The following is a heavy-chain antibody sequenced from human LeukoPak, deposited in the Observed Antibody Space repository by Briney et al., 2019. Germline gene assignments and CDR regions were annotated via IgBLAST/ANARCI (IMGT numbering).Heavy chain of an antibody. CDR3: VREVGATHSDAFDI. CDR2: IYSGGST. CDR1: GFTVSSNY. Sequence: GSLRLSCAASGFTVSSNYMSWVRRAPGKGLEWVSVIYSGGSTYYADSVKGRFTISRDNSKNTLYLQMNSLRAEDTDVYYCVREVGATHSDAFDIWGQGTMVTVSS. D-gene: IGHD1-26*01. J-gene: IGHJ3*02. V-gene: IGHV3-66*02.